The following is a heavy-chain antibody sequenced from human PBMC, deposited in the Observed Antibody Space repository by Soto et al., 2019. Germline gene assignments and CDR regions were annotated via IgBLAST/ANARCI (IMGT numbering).Heavy chain of an antibody. J-gene: IGHJ1*01. Sequence: PLSLTSTDSGVCVSRDYQWIWIRQPPVKGLEWIGHISYSGSPYYHPSLRSRLSISVDTSKNQFSLKVKSVTAADTAVYYCARAWDFWGQGTLVTVSS. D-gene: IGHD1-26*01. CDR1: GVCVSRDYQ. CDR2: ISYSGSP. CDR3: ARAWDF. V-gene: IGHV4-30-4*01.